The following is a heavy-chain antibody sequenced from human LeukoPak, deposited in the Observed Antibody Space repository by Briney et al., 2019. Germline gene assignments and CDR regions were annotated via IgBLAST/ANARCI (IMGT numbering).Heavy chain of an antibody. CDR3: ARDPGIITMVRGVLD. CDR2: INTDGSST. D-gene: IGHD3-10*01. Sequence: QPGGSLRLSCAASGFTFSSYWMHWVRQAPGKGLVWVSRINTDGSSTSYADSVKGRFTISRDNAKNTLYLQMNSLRAEDTAVYYCARDPGIITMVRGVLDWGQGTLVTVSS. V-gene: IGHV3-74*01. J-gene: IGHJ4*02. CDR1: GFTFSSYW.